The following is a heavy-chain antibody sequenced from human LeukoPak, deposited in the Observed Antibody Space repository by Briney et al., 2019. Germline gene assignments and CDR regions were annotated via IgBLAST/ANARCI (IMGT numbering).Heavy chain of an antibody. Sequence: ASVKVSCKASGYTFTDYYLHWVRQAPGQGFEWMGWINPNSGDTNYAQKFQGRVTMTRDTSISTAHMEMSRLRSDDTAVYYCARANFLYCSSTTCLFDHWGQGTLVTVSS. V-gene: IGHV1-2*02. CDR2: INPNSGDT. CDR1: GYTFTDYY. D-gene: IGHD2-2*01. CDR3: ARANFLYCSSTTCLFDH. J-gene: IGHJ4*02.